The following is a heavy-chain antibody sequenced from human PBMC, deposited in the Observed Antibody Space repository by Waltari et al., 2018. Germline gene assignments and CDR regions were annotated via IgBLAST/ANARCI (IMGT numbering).Heavy chain of an antibody. J-gene: IGHJ5*02. CDR2: IYYSGST. Sequence: QVQLQESGPGLVKPSETLSLTCPVPGGSISSYYWSWIRQPPGKGLEWIGYIYYSGSTNYNPSLKSRVTISVDTSKNQFSLKLSSVTAADTAVYYCARLYYYDSSGYPLGFDPWGQGTLVTVSS. D-gene: IGHD3-22*01. V-gene: IGHV4-59*01. CDR3: ARLYYYDSSGYPLGFDP. CDR1: GGSISSYY.